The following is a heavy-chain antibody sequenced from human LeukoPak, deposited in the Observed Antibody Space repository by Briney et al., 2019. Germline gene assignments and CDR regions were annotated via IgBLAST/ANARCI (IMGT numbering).Heavy chain of an antibody. CDR1: GFTFSGYG. V-gene: IGHV3-33*01. CDR3: ARGHYDSSGYIYFDY. J-gene: IGHJ4*02. CDR2: IWYDGSNK. D-gene: IGHD3-22*01. Sequence: GGSLRLSCAASGFTFSGYGMHWVRQAPGKGLEWVAVIWYDGSNKYYADSVKGRFTISRDNSKNTLYLQMNSLRAEDTAVYYCARGHYDSSGYIYFDYWGQGTLVTVSS.